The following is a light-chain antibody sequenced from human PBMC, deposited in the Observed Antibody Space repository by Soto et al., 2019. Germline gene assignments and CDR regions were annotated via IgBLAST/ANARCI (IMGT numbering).Light chain of an antibody. CDR1: QSVSNNF. CDR2: GAS. J-gene: IGKJ2*01. CDR3: QQSGFSPLT. Sequence: EIVLTQSPGTLSLSPGERATLSCRASQSVSNNFLAWYQQKPGQAPRLLIYGASSRATGIPDRFSGSGSGPDFTLTISRLEPEDFAVYYCQQSGFSPLTFGQGTKLEIK. V-gene: IGKV3-20*01.